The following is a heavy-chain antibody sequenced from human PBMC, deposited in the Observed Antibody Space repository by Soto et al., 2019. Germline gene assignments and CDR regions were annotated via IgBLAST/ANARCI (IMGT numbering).Heavy chain of an antibody. CDR3: AREYTYRSNFIDC. V-gene: IGHV4-31*03. J-gene: IGHJ4*02. D-gene: IGHD2-2*02. CDR2: ISHSGST. Sequence: SETLSLTCTVSGGSISSAAYYWSWIRQHPGKGLEWIGYISHSGSTYYNPSLKSRVIISVDTSKNQFSLSLTSVTAADTAVYYCAREYTYRSNFIDCWGPGARVTVSS. CDR1: GGSISSAAYY.